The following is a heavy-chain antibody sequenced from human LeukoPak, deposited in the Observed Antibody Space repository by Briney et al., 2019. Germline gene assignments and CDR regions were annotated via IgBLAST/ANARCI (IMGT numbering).Heavy chain of an antibody. D-gene: IGHD3-10*01. Sequence: PSETLSLTCTVSGDSISGYYWSWIRQPPGKGLEWIGYIYYSGSTNYDSSLKSRVTIHVDTSKSQFSLKLSTVTAADTAVYYCARTYGSKSNYYFDSWGQGTLVTVSS. CDR3: ARTYGSKSNYYFDS. CDR1: GDSISGYY. V-gene: IGHV4-59*01. J-gene: IGHJ4*02. CDR2: IYYSGST.